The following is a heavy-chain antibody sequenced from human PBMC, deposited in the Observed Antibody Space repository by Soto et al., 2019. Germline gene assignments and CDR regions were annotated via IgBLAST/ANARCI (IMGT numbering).Heavy chain of an antibody. CDR2: ISSSSSYI. D-gene: IGHD5-12*01. J-gene: IGHJ4*02. CDR1: GFTFSSYS. V-gene: IGHV3-21*01. CDR3: ARDLRWLQPSHFDY. Sequence: EVQLVESGGGLVKPGGSLRLSCAASGFTFSSYSMNWVRQAPGKGLEWVSSISSSSSYIYYADSVKGRFTISRDNAKNSLYLQMNSLRAEDTAVYYCARDLRWLQPSHFDYWGQGTLVTVSS.